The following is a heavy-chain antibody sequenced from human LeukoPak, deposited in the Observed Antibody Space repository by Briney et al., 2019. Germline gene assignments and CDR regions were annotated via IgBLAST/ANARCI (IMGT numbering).Heavy chain of an antibody. CDR1: GFTFNNFA. CDR3: AREAVAAKGDAFDI. J-gene: IGHJ3*02. CDR2: VSGSGGNT. D-gene: IGHD6-19*01. V-gene: IGHV3-23*01. Sequence: GGSLRLSCAASGFTFNNFAMSWVRQAPGKGLEWVSVVSGSGGNTYYAHSVKGRFTISRDNAKNSLYLQMNSLRAEDTAVYYCAREAVAAKGDAFDIWGQGTMVTVSS.